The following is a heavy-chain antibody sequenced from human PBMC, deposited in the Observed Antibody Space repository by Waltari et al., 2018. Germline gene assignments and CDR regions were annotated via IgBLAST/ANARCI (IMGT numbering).Heavy chain of an antibody. CDR3: ASRVVETRAFDI. Sequence: QVQLVQSAAEVKKPWSSVKVSCKASGATFTSYAISWVRQAPGQGLEWMGGVIPIFGTANYAQKFQGRVTITADESTSTAYMELSSLRSEDTAVYYCASRVVETRAFDIWGQGTMVTVSS. V-gene: IGHV1-69*13. CDR1: GATFTSYA. CDR2: VIPIFGTA. D-gene: IGHD3-3*01. J-gene: IGHJ3*02.